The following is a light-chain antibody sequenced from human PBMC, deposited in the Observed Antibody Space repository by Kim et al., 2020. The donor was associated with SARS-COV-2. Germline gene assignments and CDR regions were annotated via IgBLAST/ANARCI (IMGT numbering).Light chain of an antibody. J-gene: IGKJ4*01. V-gene: IGKV3-15*01. Sequence: VSPGGRATLYCRASQSVGTHLAWYQQKPGQPPRLLISGISTRTTGIPARFSGSGSGTEFTLTISSLQSEDFAVYYCHQHNDWPLTFGGGTKVDIK. CDR1: QSVGTH. CDR2: GIS. CDR3: HQHNDWPLT.